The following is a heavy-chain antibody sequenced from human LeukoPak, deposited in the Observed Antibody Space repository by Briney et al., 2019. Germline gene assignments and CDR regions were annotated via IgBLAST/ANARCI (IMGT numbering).Heavy chain of an antibody. CDR3: ARVRRCLNWFDS. Sequence: SETLSLTCAVSGDSISTTNYYWGWIRQPPGKGLEWIGIIYYSGITHYNPSLKSRVTILVDTSKNQFSLKLSSVTDADTAVYYCARVRRCLNWFDSWGQGTLVTVSS. V-gene: IGHV4-39*01. D-gene: IGHD2-2*01. CDR1: GDSISTTNYY. CDR2: IYYSGIT. J-gene: IGHJ5*01.